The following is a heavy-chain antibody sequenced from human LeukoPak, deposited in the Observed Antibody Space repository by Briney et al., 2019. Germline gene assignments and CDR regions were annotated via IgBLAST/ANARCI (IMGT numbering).Heavy chain of an antibody. CDR2: ISGSGGST. Sequence: GGSLRLSCAASGFTVSNKYMTWVRQAPGKGLEWVSAISGSGGSTYYADSVKGRFTISRDNSKNTLYLQMNSLRAEDTAVYYCAKDRRYYDSSGYWPWGAFDIWGQGTMVTVSS. CDR1: GFTVSNKY. CDR3: AKDRRYYDSSGYWPWGAFDI. D-gene: IGHD3-22*01. V-gene: IGHV3-23*01. J-gene: IGHJ3*02.